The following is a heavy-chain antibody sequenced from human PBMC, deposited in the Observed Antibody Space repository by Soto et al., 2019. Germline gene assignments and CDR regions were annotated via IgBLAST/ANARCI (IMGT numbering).Heavy chain of an antibody. V-gene: IGHV1-69*04. CDR2: IIPILGIA. D-gene: IGHD2-2*01. CDR3: ARDEYCSSTSCYLLSSYYYYYMDV. J-gene: IGHJ6*03. Sequence: SVKVSCKASGGTFSSYTISWVRQAPGQGLEWMGRIIPILGIANYAQKFQGRVTITADKSTSTAYMELRSLRSEDTAVYYCARDEYCSSTSCYLLSSYYYYYMDVWGKGTTVTVSS. CDR1: GGTFSSYT.